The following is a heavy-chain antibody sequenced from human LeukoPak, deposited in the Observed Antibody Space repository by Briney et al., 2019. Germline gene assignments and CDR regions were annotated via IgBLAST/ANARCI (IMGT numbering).Heavy chain of an antibody. CDR3: ARLVATTGRLYFDY. J-gene: IGHJ4*02. D-gene: IGHD1-1*01. V-gene: IGHV3-53*01. CDR2: IYSGGNT. Sequence: TGGSLRLSCAASGFIVSSNYMGWVRQAPGKGLEYVSVIYSGGNTYYGGSVKGRFTTSRDNSKNTIYLQMNSLRAEDTAVFYCARLVATTGRLYFDYWGQGNLVTVSS. CDR1: GFIVSSNY.